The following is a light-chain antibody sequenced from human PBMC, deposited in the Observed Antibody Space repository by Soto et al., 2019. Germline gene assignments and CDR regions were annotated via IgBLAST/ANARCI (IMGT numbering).Light chain of an antibody. V-gene: IGKV1-6*01. CDR1: QGIGNA. CDR2: GAS. J-gene: IGKJ1*01. Sequence: AIQMTQSPSFLSASVGDRVTISCRASQGIGNALAWYQQKPGKAPKVLIFGASNLQSGVPSRFSGSGSGTEFTLTISSLQPEDSATYYWQQDINHPWTFGQGTKLEIK. CDR3: QQDINHPWT.